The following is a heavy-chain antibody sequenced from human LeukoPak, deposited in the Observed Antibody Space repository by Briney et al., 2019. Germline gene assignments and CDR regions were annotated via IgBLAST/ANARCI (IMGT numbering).Heavy chain of an antibody. V-gene: IGHV4-59*08. CDR2: IYYTGST. CDR1: GGSISSSY. J-gene: IGHJ4*02. D-gene: IGHD3-22*01. CDR3: AGMYDSSGYYYPFDY. Sequence: SETLSLTWTVSGGSISSSYWSWIRQPPGKGLEWIGYIYYTGSTNYNPSLKSRVTISADTSKNHFSLKLSSVTAADTAVYYCAGMYDSSGYYYPFDYWGQGTLVTVSS.